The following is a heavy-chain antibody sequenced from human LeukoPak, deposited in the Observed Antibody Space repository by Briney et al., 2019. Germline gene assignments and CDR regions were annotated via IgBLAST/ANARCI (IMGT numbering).Heavy chain of an antibody. CDR3: ARAAVLRFLEWLFQSPFDY. Sequence: PGGSLRLSCAASGFTFSSYAMSWVRQAPVKGLEWVSAISGSGGSTYYADSVKGRFTISRDNSKNTLYLQMNSLRAEDTAVYYCARAAVLRFLEWLFQSPFDYWGQGTLVTVSS. CDR1: GFTFSSYA. V-gene: IGHV3-23*01. J-gene: IGHJ4*02. CDR2: ISGSGGST. D-gene: IGHD3-3*01.